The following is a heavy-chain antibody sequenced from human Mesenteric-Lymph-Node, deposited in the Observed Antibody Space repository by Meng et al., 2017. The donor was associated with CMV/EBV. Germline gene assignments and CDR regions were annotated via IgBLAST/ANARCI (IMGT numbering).Heavy chain of an antibody. CDR1: GYTFTGYY. Sequence: ASVKVSCKASGYTFTGYYMHWVRQAPGQGLEWMGWINPNSGNTGYAQKFQGRVTMTRNTSISTAYMELSSLRSEDTAVYYCARWQDIGDNRWFDPWGQGTLVTVSS. CDR3: ARWQDIGDNRWFDP. D-gene: IGHD2-15*01. CDR2: INPNSGNT. J-gene: IGHJ5*02. V-gene: IGHV1-8*02.